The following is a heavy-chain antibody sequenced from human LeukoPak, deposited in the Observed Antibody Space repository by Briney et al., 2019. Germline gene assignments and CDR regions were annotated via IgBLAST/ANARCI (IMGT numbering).Heavy chain of an antibody. D-gene: IGHD1-1*01. CDR1: GDSVSSNSAA. CDR3: ARFLYNWNDVSYGMDV. Sequence: SQTLSLTCAISGDSVSSNSAAWNWIRQSPSRGLEWLGRTYYKSKWYNDYAVSLKSRITINPDTSKNQFSLQLNSVTPEDTAVYYCARFLYNWNDVSYGMDVWGQGTTVTVSS. V-gene: IGHV6-1*01. CDR2: TYYKSKWYN. J-gene: IGHJ6*02.